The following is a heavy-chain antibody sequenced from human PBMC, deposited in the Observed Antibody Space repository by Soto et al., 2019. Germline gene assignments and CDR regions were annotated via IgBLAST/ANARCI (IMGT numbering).Heavy chain of an antibody. V-gene: IGHV4-59*08. CDR3: ARTDTAMTTPFDF. CDR1: GGSISNFY. D-gene: IGHD5-18*01. CDR2: VDDSGAA. Sequence: QVQLQESGPGLVKPPETLSLTCTVSGGSISNFYWSWIRQSPGKGLEWIGYVDDSGAANYNPSLKSRVSMSFDTSKNQVSLKMSSVTAADTAVYYCARTDTAMTTPFDFWGQGTLVTVSS. J-gene: IGHJ4*02.